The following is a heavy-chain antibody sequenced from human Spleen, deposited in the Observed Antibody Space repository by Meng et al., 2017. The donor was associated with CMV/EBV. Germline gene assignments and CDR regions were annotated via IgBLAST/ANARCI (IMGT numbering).Heavy chain of an antibody. J-gene: IGHJ6*02. CDR3: ARGVWKYYDFWSGYYKGVYYYYYGMDV. V-gene: IGHV1-18*04. CDR1: GYTFTGYY. Sequence: ASVKVSCKASGYTFTGYYMHWVRQAPGQGLEWMGWISAYNGNTNYAQKLQGRVTMTTDTSTSTAYMELRSLRSDDTAVYYCARGVWKYYDFWSGYYKGVYYYYYGMDVWGQGTTVTVSS. D-gene: IGHD3-3*01. CDR2: ISAYNGNT.